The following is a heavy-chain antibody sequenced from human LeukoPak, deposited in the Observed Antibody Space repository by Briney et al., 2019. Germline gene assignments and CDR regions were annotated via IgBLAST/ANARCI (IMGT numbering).Heavy chain of an antibody. CDR3: VRDSYSGSDTAPDY. V-gene: IGHV3-74*01. J-gene: IGHJ4*02. D-gene: IGHD5-12*01. Sequence: GGSLRLSCETAGFTFSSYVMHWVRRTPGKGLVWVSRISHDGFISYADSVKGRFTISRDNAKNTLILQMNSLRAEDTAVYYCVRDSYSGSDTAPDYRGQGTLVTISS. CDR1: GFTFSSYV. CDR2: ISHDGFI.